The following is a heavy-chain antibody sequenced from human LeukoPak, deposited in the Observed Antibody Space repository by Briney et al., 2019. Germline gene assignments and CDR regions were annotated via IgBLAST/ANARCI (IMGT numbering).Heavy chain of an antibody. J-gene: IGHJ6*02. CDR1: GFTFSSYE. CDR3: ARDLLLWFGETPLGMDV. CDR2: ISSSGSTI. Sequence: PGGSLRLSCAASGFTFSSYEMNWVRQAPGKGLEGVSYISSSGSTIYYADSVKGRFTISRDNAKNSLYLQMDSLRAEDTAVYYCARDLLLWFGETPLGMDVWGQGTTVTVSS. V-gene: IGHV3-48*03. D-gene: IGHD3-10*01.